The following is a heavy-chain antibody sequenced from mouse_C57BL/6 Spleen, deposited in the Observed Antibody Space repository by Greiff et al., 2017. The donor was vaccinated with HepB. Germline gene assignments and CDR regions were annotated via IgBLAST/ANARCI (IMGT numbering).Heavy chain of an antibody. V-gene: IGHV1-64*01. CDR2: IHPNSGST. Sequence: VQLQQPGAELVKPGASVKLSCKASGYTFTSYWMHWVKQRPGQGLEWIGMIHPNSGSTNYNEKFKSKATLTVDKSSSTAYMQLSSLTSEDSAVYYCARLATTVVDYFDYWGQGTTLTVSS. CDR3: ARLATTVVDYFDY. D-gene: IGHD1-1*01. CDR1: GYTFTSYW. J-gene: IGHJ2*01.